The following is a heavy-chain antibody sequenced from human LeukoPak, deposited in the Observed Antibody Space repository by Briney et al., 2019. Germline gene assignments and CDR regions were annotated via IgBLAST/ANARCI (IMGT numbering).Heavy chain of an antibody. Sequence: SETLSLTCSVSGGSIISYYWSWIRQPPGKGLEWIGYIYYTGSTNSNPSLKSRVTISVDTSKNQFSLKLSSVTAADTAVYYCARVSSNNWYNERGAFDIWGQGTMVTVSS. J-gene: IGHJ3*02. D-gene: IGHD6-13*01. CDR3: ARVSSNNWYNERGAFDI. V-gene: IGHV4-59*01. CDR1: GGSIISYY. CDR2: IYYTGST.